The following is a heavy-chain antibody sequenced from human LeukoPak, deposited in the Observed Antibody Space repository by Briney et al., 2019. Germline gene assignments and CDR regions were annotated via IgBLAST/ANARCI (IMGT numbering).Heavy chain of an antibody. J-gene: IGHJ5*02. CDR1: GFTFSSYE. V-gene: IGHV3-48*03. CDR2: IGSSGSLI. D-gene: IGHD1-26*01. CDR3: ARRSRGWLDP. Sequence: PGGSLRLSCAASGFTFSSYEMNWVRQAPGKGLEWVSYIGSSGSLIFYADSVKGRFTISRDNAKNSLYLQMNSLRAEDTALYYCARRSRGWLDPWGQGTLVTVS.